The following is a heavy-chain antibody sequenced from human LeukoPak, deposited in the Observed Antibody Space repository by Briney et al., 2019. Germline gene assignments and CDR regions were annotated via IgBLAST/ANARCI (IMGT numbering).Heavy chain of an antibody. CDR1: GGTFSSYA. Sequence: AASVKVSCKASGGTFSSYAISWVRQAPGQGLEWMGIINPSGGSTSYAQKFQGRVTMTRDTSTSTVYMELSSLGSEDTAVYYCARRGYSYGSDYWGQGTLVTVSS. CDR3: ARRGYSYGSDY. V-gene: IGHV1-46*01. CDR2: INPSGGST. J-gene: IGHJ4*02. D-gene: IGHD5-18*01.